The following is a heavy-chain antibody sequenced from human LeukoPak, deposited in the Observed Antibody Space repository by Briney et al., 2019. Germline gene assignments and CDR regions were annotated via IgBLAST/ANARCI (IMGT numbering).Heavy chain of an antibody. Sequence: ASVKVSCKASGYTFSSYYIHWVRQAPGQGLEWMGVINPSGASTIYAQKFQGRVTMTRDMSTSTVYMELSRLRSDDTAVYYCAREVGAFDYWGQGTLVTVSS. CDR2: INPSGAST. CDR1: GYTFSSYY. J-gene: IGHJ4*02. CDR3: AREVGAFDY. V-gene: IGHV1-46*01. D-gene: IGHD1-26*01.